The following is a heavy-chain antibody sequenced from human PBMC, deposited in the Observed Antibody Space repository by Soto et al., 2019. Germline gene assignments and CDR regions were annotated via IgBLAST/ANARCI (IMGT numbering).Heavy chain of an antibody. CDR1: GGTFSSYA. D-gene: IGHD6-25*01. CDR3: ASASDFTHNSGWTKTFFDI. J-gene: IGHJ3*02. Sequence: QVQLVQSGAEVKKPGSSVKVSCKASGGTFSSYAISWVLQAPGQGLEWMGGIIHIFGTANYAQKLQGRVTITADESTSTVYMDLSSLRSKNTAVYDCASASDFTHNSGWTKTFFDIWDQWTMVTVSS. CDR2: IIHIFGTA. V-gene: IGHV1-69*01.